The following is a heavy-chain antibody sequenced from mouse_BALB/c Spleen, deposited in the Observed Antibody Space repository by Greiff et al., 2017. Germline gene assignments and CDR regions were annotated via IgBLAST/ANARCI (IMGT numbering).Heavy chain of an antibody. CDR3: AREGGWLLRGFAY. CDR2: ILPGSGST. V-gene: IGHV1-9*01. Sequence: VQLQQSGAELMKPGASVKISCKATGYTFSSYWIEWVKQRPGHGLEWIGEILPGSGSTNYNEKFKGKATFTADTSSNTAYMQLSSLTSEDSAVYYCAREGGWLLRGFAYWGQGTLVTVSA. J-gene: IGHJ3*01. D-gene: IGHD2-3*01. CDR1: GYTFSSYW.